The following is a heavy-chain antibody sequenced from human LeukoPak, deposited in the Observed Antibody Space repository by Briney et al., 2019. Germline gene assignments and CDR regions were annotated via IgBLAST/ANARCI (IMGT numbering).Heavy chain of an antibody. V-gene: IGHV1-46*03. D-gene: IGHD4-11*01. J-gene: IGHJ6*03. CDR2: INPSGGST. Sequence: ASVKVSCKASGYTFTSYYMHWVRQAPGQGLEWMGIINPSGGSTSYAQKFQGRVTMTRDTSTSTVYMELSSLRSEDTAVYYCALPTTVTTGSYYYYMDVWGKGTTVTVSS. CDR3: ALPTTVTTGSYYYYMDV. CDR1: GYTFTSYY.